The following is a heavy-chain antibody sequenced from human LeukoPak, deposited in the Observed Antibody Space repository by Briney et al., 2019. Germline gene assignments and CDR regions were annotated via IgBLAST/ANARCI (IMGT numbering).Heavy chain of an antibody. CDR1: GFTFSNFG. D-gene: IGHD2-21*02. V-gene: IGHV3-30*18. CDR2: ISYDGSNK. CDR3: AKDLSIVVVTATLDY. Sequence: GGSLRLSCAASGFTFSNFGMTWVRQAPGKGLEWVAVISYDGSNKYYADSVKGRFTISRDNSKNTLYLQMNSLRAEDTAVYYCAKDLSIVVVTATLDYWGQGTLVTVSS. J-gene: IGHJ4*02.